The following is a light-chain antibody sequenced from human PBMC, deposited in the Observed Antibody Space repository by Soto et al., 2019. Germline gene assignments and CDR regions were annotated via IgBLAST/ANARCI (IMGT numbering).Light chain of an antibody. CDR3: AAWDGSLKGYV. J-gene: IGLJ1*01. CDR1: GSNIGSNT. V-gene: IGLV1-44*01. Sequence: QSVLTQPPSASGTPGQRVTISCSGSGSNIGSNTVNWYQHLPGTAPKLLIYRNNQRPSGVPDRFSGSKSGTSASLAISGLQSEDEADYYCAAWDGSLKGYVFATGTKVT. CDR2: RNN.